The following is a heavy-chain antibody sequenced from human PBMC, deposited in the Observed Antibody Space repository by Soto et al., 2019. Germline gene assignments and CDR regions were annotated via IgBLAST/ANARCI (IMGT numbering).Heavy chain of an antibody. V-gene: IGHV3-48*02. CDR3: ARSVEGHFDY. Sequence: EVQLVESGGDLVQRGGSLRLSCAASGFTFNIYSMNWVRQAPGKGLEWFSYITSDTKTIKYADSVKGRFTISRDNAKNSVYLQMNILSDEDTAVYYCARSVEGHFDYWGQGTVVTVSS. CDR2: ITSDTKTI. D-gene: IGHD6-19*01. CDR1: GFTFNIYS. J-gene: IGHJ4*02.